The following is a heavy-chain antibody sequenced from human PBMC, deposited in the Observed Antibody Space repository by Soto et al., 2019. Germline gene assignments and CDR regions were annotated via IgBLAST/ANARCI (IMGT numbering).Heavy chain of an antibody. J-gene: IGHJ4*02. CDR1: GGSIIRYY. V-gene: IGHV4-59*01. D-gene: IGHD3-22*01. CDR2: IYYSGST. CDR3: ARSSGARGYYFDVDD. Sequence: WSTLSLTCTVSGGSIIRYYWSWIRPPVGKGLEWIGYIYYSGSTNYNPSLKSRVTISVDTSKNQFSLKLSSVTAADTAVYDCARSSGARGYYFDVDDWGQGTLVTISS.